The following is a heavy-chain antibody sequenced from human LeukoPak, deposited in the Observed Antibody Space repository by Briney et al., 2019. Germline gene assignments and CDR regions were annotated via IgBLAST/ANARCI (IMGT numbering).Heavy chain of an antibody. D-gene: IGHD1-26*01. CDR3: AREGSGSYYN. V-gene: IGHV4-38-2*02. CDR2: IYHSGST. CDR1: GYSINSGYY. J-gene: IGHJ4*02. Sequence: SETLSLTCTVSGYSINSGYYWGWIRQPPGKGLGWIGSIYHSGSTYYNPSLKSRVTISVDTSKNQFSLKLSSVTAADTAVYYCAREGSGSYYNWGQGTLVTVPS.